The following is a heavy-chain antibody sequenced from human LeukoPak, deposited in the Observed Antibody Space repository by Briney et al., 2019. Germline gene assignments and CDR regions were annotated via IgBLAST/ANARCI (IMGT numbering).Heavy chain of an antibody. D-gene: IGHD4-11*01. CDR2: ISSSSTI. Sequence: GGSLRLSCAASGFXFSSYSMNWVRQAPGKGLEWVSYISSSSTIYYADSVKGRFTISRDNAKNSLSLQMNSLRAEDTAVYYCARVRYTNSDYWGQGTLVTVSS. V-gene: IGHV3-48*04. CDR1: GFXFSSYS. CDR3: ARVRYTNSDY. J-gene: IGHJ4*02.